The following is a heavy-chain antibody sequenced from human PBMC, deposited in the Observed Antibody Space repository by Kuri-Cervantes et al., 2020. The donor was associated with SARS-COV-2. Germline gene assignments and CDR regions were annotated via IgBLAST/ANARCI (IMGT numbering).Heavy chain of an antibody. D-gene: IGHD3-22*01. CDR1: GFASDKYW. V-gene: IGHV3-7*01. J-gene: IGHJ4*02. Sequence: GESLKISCAASGFASDKYWMSWVRQAPGKGLEWVANIKPEGSEEYYVDSVKGRATMSRDNAKNSLYLQMNSLRAEDTAVYYCARDSLWDSSGYYTYYFDYWGQGTLVTVSS. CDR2: IKPEGSEE. CDR3: ARDSLWDSSGYYTYYFDY.